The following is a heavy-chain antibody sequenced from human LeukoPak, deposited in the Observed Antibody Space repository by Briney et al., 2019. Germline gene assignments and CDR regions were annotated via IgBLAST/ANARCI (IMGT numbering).Heavy chain of an antibody. J-gene: IGHJ5*02. CDR3: VRDGEGVAISVNYWFAP. CDR1: GFTFTNYD. CDR2: MNPINGNT. Sequence: ASVKVSCKATGFTFTNYDINWVRQATGQGLEWMGWMNPINGNTGYAQKFQGRVTMTRDTSISTADMELRSLTSEDTAVYYCVRDGEGVAISVNYWFAPWGQGTLVTVSS. D-gene: IGHD3-10*01. V-gene: IGHV1-8*01.